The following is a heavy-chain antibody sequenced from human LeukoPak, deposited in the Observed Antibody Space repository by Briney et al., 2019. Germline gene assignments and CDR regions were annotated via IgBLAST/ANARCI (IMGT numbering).Heavy chain of an antibody. V-gene: IGHV3-7*01. CDR1: GFTFSSYW. Sequence: GGSLRLSCAASGFTFSSYWMSWVRQAPGKGLEWVANIKKDGGEKYYVDSVKGRFTSPRDNAKNSLFLQMDSLRAEDTAVYYCTRLGGSYYTYWGQGTLVTVSS. D-gene: IGHD1-26*01. J-gene: IGHJ4*02. CDR3: TRLGGSYYTY. CDR2: IKKDGGEK.